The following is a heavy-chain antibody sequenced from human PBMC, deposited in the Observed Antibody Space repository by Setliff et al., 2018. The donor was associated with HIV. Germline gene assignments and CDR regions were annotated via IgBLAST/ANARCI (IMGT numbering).Heavy chain of an antibody. D-gene: IGHD6-19*01. Sequence: PSETLSLTCTVSGGSISSHYWSWIRQPAGKGLEWIGHIYTSGSTNYNPSLKSRVTISVDTSKNQFSLKLSSVTAADTAVYYCARGGLGQWLVVYYFDYWGQGTLVTVSS. V-gene: IGHV4-4*07. J-gene: IGHJ4*02. CDR1: GGSISSHY. CDR3: ARGGLGQWLVVYYFDY. CDR2: IYTSGST.